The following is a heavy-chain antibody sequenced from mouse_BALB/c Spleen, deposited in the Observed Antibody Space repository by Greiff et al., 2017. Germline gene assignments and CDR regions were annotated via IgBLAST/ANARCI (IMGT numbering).Heavy chain of an antibody. D-gene: IGHD2-14*01. CDR2: IYPSDSYT. J-gene: IGHJ1*01. CDR3: TRSGWYDGYWYFDV. CDR1: GYTFTSYW. V-gene: IGHV1-69*02. Sequence: QVQLQQPGAELVRPGASVKLSCKASGYTFTSYWINWVKQRPGQGLEWIGNIYPSDSYTNYNQKFKDKATLTVDKSSSTAYMQLSSPTSEDSAVYYCTRSGWYDGYWYFDVWGAGTTVTVSS.